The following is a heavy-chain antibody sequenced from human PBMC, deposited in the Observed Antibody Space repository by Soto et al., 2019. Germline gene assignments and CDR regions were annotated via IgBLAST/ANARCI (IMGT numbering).Heavy chain of an antibody. CDR2: VSYNGRKE. Sequence: SLSLSCVASGFTFGNYGMHWVRQAPGKGLEWVAIVSYNGRKEYYADSVKGRFSISRDNSKNTLYVQMNTLRDEDTDLYYCANDSRRGEVPAALNFDYWGRGTLVTLS. CDR1: GFTFGNYG. CDR3: ANDSRRGEVPAALNFDY. J-gene: IGHJ4*02. V-gene: IGHV3-30*18. D-gene: IGHD2-2*01.